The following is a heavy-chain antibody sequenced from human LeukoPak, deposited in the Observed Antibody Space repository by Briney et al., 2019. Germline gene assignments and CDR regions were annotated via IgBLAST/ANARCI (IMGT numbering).Heavy chain of an antibody. CDR2: INHSGST. D-gene: IGHD3-10*01. CDR3: ASGYYGSGSPPYYYYGMDV. CDR1: GGSFSGYY. J-gene: IGHJ6*02. V-gene: IGHV4-34*01. Sequence: KSSETLSLTCAVYGGSFSGYYWSWIRQPPGKGLEWIGEINHSGSTNYNPSLKSRVTISVDTSKNQFSLKLSSVTAADTAVYYCASGYYGSGSPPYYYYGMDVWGQGTTVTVSS.